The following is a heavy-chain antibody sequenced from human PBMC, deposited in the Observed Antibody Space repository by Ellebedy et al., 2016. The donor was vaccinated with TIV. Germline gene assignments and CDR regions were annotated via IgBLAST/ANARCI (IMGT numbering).Heavy chain of an antibody. D-gene: IGHD4-17*01. J-gene: IGHJ4*02. V-gene: IGHV3-7*01. Sequence: GGSLRLSXAASGFTFSTHWMTWLRQAPGKGLEWVANINQDGSEKYYVDSVKGRFTISRDSAKNSLYLQMNSLSAEDTAVYFCARGYGEGVYWGQGTLVTVSS. CDR2: INQDGSEK. CDR3: ARGYGEGVY. CDR1: GFTFSTHW.